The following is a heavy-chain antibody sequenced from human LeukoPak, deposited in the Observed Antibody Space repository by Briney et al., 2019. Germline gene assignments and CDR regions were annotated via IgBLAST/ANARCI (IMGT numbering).Heavy chain of an antibody. Sequence: ASVKVSCKASGYTLTNHPMRWVRQAPGQGLEWMGWINPNSGDTNYVQKFQGRVTMTRDPSISTAYMELSGLRADDTAVYYCATERYTAYGNFDYWGQGTQVTVSS. CDR3: ATERYTAYGNFDY. D-gene: IGHD5-12*01. CDR2: INPNSGDT. CDR1: GYTLTNHP. J-gene: IGHJ4*02. V-gene: IGHV1-2*02.